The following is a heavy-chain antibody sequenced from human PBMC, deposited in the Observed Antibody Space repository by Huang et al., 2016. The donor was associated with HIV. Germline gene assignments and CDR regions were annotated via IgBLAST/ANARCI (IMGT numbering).Heavy chain of an antibody. CDR1: GYTFTDSN. Sequence: QVPLVQSGAEVKNPGASVRVSCKASGYTFTDSNIHWVRQAPGQGLGWMGWINPKRGGTSYAKRCQGRVTMTRDTTISTVHMDRRRIQSDDTAVYFCARDWSFGSSTSPADWGQGTLVTVSS. D-gene: IGHD6-6*01. CDR2: INPKRGGT. J-gene: IGHJ4*02. CDR3: ARDWSFGSSTSPAD. V-gene: IGHV1-2*02.